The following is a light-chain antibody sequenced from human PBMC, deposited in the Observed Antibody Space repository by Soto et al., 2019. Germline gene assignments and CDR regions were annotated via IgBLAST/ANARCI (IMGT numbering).Light chain of an antibody. V-gene: IGLV1-44*01. CDR1: SSNIGSNT. CDR2: SNN. J-gene: IGLJ1*01. CDR3: VAWDDSLNACYV. Sequence: QSVLTQPPSASGTPGQRVTISCSGSSSNIGSNTVNWYQQLPGTAPKLLIYSNNQRPSGVPDRFSGSKSGTSASLAISGLQSEDEADYYCVAWDDSLNACYVFGTGTKLTVL.